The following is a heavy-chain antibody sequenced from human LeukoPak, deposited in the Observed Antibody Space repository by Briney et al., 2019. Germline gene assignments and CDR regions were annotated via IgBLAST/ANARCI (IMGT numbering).Heavy chain of an antibody. J-gene: IGHJ4*02. CDR1: GFTFGDYA. CDR2: IRSKAYGGTT. V-gene: IGHV3-49*05. CDR3: TSSKDDYDILTGYYKGYFDY. D-gene: IGHD3-9*01. Sequence: KTGGSLRLSCTASGFTFGDYAMSWFRQAPGKGLEWVGFIRSKAYGGTTEYAASVKGRFTISRDDSKSIAYLQMNSLKTEDTAVYYCTSSKDDYDILTGYYKGYFDYWGQGTLVTVSS.